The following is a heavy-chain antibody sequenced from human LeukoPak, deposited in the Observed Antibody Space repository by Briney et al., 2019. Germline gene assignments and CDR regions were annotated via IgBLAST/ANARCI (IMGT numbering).Heavy chain of an antibody. CDR1: GYTFTSYD. V-gene: IGHV1-18*01. CDR2: ISAYNGNA. Sequence: ASVKVSCKASGYTFTSYDINWVRQAPGQGLEWMGWISAYNGNANYAQKLQGRVTMTTDTSTSTAYMELRSLRSDDTAVYYCARDITMVRGVPPGYWGQGTLVTVSS. D-gene: IGHD3-10*01. J-gene: IGHJ4*02. CDR3: ARDITMVRGVPPGY.